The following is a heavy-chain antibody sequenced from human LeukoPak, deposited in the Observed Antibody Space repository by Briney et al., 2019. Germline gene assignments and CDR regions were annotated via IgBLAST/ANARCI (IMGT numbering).Heavy chain of an antibody. D-gene: IGHD6-13*01. Sequence: GGSRRLSCAASGFTFSSYAMSWVRQAPGKGLEWVSVISGSGSSRYYADSVKGRFTISRDNSKNTVFLQMNSLRVEDTAIYYCAKDIAAAGDYWGQGTLVTVSS. V-gene: IGHV3-23*01. CDR1: GFTFSSYA. CDR2: ISGSGSSR. J-gene: IGHJ4*02. CDR3: AKDIAAAGDY.